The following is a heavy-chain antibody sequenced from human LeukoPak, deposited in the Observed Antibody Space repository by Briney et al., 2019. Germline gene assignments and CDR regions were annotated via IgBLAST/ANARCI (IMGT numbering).Heavy chain of an antibody. CDR3: ARAPITMIVVVDPPYYMDV. CDR1: GDSLSSGGYS. D-gene: IGHD3-22*01. Sequence: SETLSLTCEVSGDSLSSGGYSWSWIRQPPGKGLEWIGYIYYSGSTNYNPSLKSRVTISVDTSKKQFSLKLNSVTAADTAVYYCARAPITMIVVVDPPYYMDVWGKGTTVTVS. CDR2: IYYSGST. V-gene: IGHV4-61*08. J-gene: IGHJ6*03.